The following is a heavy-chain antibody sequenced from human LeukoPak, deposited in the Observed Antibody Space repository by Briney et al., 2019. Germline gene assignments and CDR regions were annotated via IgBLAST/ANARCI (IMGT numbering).Heavy chain of an antibody. Sequence: PSETLSLTCTVSGGSISSYYWSWIRQPPGKGLEWIGYIYYTGSTNYNPSLKSRVTISVDRSKNQFSLKLSSVTAADTAVYYCARGSGSYYHDAFDIWGQGTMVTVSS. CDR3: ARGSGSYYHDAFDI. CDR2: IYYTGST. J-gene: IGHJ3*02. CDR1: GGSISSYY. D-gene: IGHD1-26*01. V-gene: IGHV4-59*12.